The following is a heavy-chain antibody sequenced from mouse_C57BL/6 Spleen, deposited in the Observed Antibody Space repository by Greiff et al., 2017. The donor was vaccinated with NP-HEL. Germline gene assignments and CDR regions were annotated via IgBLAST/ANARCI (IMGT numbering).Heavy chain of an antibody. CDR3: ARFLLITTVYYFDY. V-gene: IGHV1-81*01. CDR1: GYTFTSYG. D-gene: IGHD1-1*01. J-gene: IGHJ2*01. Sequence: QVQLQQSGAELARPGASVKLSCTASGYTFTSYGISWVKQRTGQGLEWIGEIYPRSGNTYYNEKFKGKATLTADKSSSTAYMELRSLTSEDSAVYFCARFLLITTVYYFDYWGQGTTLTVSS. CDR2: IYPRSGNT.